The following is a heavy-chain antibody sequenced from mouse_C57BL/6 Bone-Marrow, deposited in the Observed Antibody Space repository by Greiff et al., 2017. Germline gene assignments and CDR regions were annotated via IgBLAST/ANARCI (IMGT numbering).Heavy chain of an antibody. CDR2: ISSGGSYT. CDR1: GFTFTSYG. CDR3: ARITTVVVPMDD. V-gene: IGHV5-6*01. J-gene: IGHJ4*01. D-gene: IGHD1-1*01. Sequence: EVQGVESGGDLVKPGGSLKLSCAASGFTFTSYGMSWVRQTPDKRLEWVATISSGGSYTYYPDSVKGRFTISRDNAKNTLYLQMSSLKSEDTAMYYCARITTVVVPMDDWGQGTSVTVSS.